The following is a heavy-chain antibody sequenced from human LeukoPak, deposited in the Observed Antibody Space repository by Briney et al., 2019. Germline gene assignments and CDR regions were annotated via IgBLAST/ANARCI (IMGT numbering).Heavy chain of an antibody. D-gene: IGHD3-22*01. CDR2: INRDGSS. CDR1: GGSLTGYY. V-gene: IGHV4-34*01. J-gene: IGHJ3*02. CDR3: ARGGYDNSGYLAFDI. Sequence: PETLSLTCDVSGGSLTGYYWSWVRQPPGKGLEWIGEINRDGSSYNNPSLKSRVTISIDTSKNQFSLRLSSVPAADTAVYYCARGGYDNSGYLAFDIWGQGTMVTVSS.